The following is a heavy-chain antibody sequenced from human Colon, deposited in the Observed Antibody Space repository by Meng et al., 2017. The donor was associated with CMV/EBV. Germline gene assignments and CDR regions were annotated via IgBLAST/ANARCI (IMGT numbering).Heavy chain of an antibody. CDR1: GFTFSKHW. CDR3: ARVGLAGGIFYYAMDV. Sequence: GGSLRLSCEGSGFTFSKHWIAWVRQVPGQGLESMGAIFGGDSDTRYSPSFEGQVTLSVDKSTNSAHLQWSSLKASDTAMYFCARVGLAGGIFYYAMDVWGQGTTVTVSS. J-gene: IGHJ6*02. D-gene: IGHD2/OR15-2a*01. V-gene: IGHV5-51*01. CDR2: IFGGDSDT.